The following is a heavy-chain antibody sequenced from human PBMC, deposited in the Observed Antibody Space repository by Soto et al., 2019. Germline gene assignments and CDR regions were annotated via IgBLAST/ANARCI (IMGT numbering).Heavy chain of an antibody. CDR3: ARDPLLRRDYYFDY. D-gene: IGHD3-22*01. J-gene: IGHJ4*02. CDR2: INPYNGNT. CDR1: GYTFTSYG. V-gene: IGHV1-18*01. Sequence: ASVKVSCKASGYTFTSYGISWVRQAPGQGLEWMGLINPYNGNTNYAQKLQGRVTMTTDTSTSTVYMELSSLRSEDTAVYYCARDPLLRRDYYFDYWGQGTLVTVSS.